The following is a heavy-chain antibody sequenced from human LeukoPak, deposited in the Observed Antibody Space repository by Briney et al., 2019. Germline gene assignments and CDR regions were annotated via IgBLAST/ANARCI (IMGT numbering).Heavy chain of an antibody. V-gene: IGHV4-59*08. CDR3: ARVNYRPGSYSSWFDP. CDR1: GASDRTFY. J-gene: IGHJ5*02. Sequence: PSETLSLTCTVSGASDRTFYWSWIRQPPGKGLEWIGYSSYEGYTNYHLSLKSRVTISLDTSKNQFSLRLSSVTATDTALYYCARVNYRPGSYSSWFDPWGQGTLVTVSS. CDR2: SSYEGYT. D-gene: IGHD3-10*01.